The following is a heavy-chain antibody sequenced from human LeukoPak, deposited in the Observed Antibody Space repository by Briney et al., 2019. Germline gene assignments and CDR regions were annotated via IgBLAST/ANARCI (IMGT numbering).Heavy chain of an antibody. CDR1: GFTFSSYS. Sequence: GGSLRLSCAASGFTFSSYSMNWVRQAPGKGLEWVSSISSSSSYIYYADSVKGRFTISRDNAKNSMYLQMNSLRAEDTAAYYCTRDPGRCTSTSCYPDYWGQGTLVTVSS. D-gene: IGHD2-2*01. J-gene: IGHJ4*02. V-gene: IGHV3-21*01. CDR3: TRDPGRCTSTSCYPDY. CDR2: ISSSSSYI.